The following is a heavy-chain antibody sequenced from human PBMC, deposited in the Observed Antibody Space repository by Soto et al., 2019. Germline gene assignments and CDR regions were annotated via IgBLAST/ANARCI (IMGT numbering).Heavy chain of an antibody. CDR1: GFTFDDYA. J-gene: IGHJ4*02. D-gene: IGHD3-10*01. Sequence: GGSLRLSCAASGFTFDDYAMHWVRQAPGKGLEWVSGISCNSGSIGYADSVKGRFTISRDNAKNSLYLQMNSLRAEDTALYYCAKDRTHPPHTRGLDYWGQGTLVTVSS. CDR3: AKDRTHPPHTRGLDY. CDR2: ISCNSGSI. V-gene: IGHV3-9*01.